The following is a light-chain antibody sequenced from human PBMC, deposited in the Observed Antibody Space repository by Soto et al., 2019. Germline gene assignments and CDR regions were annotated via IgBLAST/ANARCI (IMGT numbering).Light chain of an antibody. V-gene: IGLV1-51*01. J-gene: IGLJ3*02. CDR2: DST. CDR1: SSNIGNNY. Sequence: QSVLTQPPSVSGAPGQRVTISCTGSSSNIGNNYVSWYQQLPGTAPKLLIYDSTQRPSGIPDRFSGSKSGTSATLGITGLQTGDEADYYCGTWDSSLSAGVFGGGTKLTVL. CDR3: GTWDSSLSAGV.